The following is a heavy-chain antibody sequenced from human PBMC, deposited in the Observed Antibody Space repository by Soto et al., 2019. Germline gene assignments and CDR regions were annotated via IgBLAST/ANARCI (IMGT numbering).Heavy chain of an antibody. Sequence: QVQLVESGGGVVQPGRSLRLSCAASGFTLSSHGMHWVRQAPGKGLEWVAVISYDGSNKYYADPVKGRFTISRDTSKNTLYLQMNSLRAEDTAVYYCAKDVDTAMDYYYGMDVWGQGTTVTVSS. J-gene: IGHJ6*02. CDR2: ISYDGSNK. V-gene: IGHV3-30*18. CDR3: AKDVDTAMDYYYGMDV. D-gene: IGHD5-18*01. CDR1: GFTLSSHG.